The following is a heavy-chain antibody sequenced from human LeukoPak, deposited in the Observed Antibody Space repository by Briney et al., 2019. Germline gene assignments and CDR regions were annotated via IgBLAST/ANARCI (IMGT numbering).Heavy chain of an antibody. Sequence: PSGTLSLTCNVSGGSISSYYWSWIRQPPGKGLEWIGYIYYSGSTNYNPSLKSRVTISVDTSKNQFSLKLSSVTAADTAVYYCARDTVAGIDYWGQGTLVTVSS. CDR3: ARDTVAGIDY. V-gene: IGHV4-59*01. D-gene: IGHD6-19*01. CDR2: IYYSGST. J-gene: IGHJ4*02. CDR1: GGSISSYY.